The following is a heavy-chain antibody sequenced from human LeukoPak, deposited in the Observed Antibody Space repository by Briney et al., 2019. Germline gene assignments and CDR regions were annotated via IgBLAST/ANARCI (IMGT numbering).Heavy chain of an antibody. CDR1: GGSISSYY. D-gene: IGHD6-19*01. V-gene: IGHV4-59*01. CDR3: ARESSSGWSDFDY. J-gene: IGHJ4*02. Sequence: SETLSLTCTVSGGSISSYYWSWIRQPPGKGLEWIGYIYCSGSTNYNPSLKSRVTISVDTSKNQFSLKLSSVTAADTAVYYCARESSSGWSDFDYWGQGTLVTVSS. CDR2: IYCSGST.